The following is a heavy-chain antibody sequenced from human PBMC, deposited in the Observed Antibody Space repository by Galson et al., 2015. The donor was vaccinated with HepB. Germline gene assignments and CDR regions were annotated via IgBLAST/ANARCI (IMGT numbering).Heavy chain of an antibody. CDR1: GYIFTSKG. J-gene: IGHJ4*02. D-gene: IGHD6-13*01. CDR3: TKEGSSNDFDF. CDR2: ISTNSGDT. V-gene: IGHV1-18*01. Sequence: SGAEVKKPGESLKTSCKASGYIFTSKGISWVRQAPGQGLEWMGWISTNSGDTNYAQKFQGRVTMTTDTSTSTAYMEMSRLSSDDTVVYYCTKEGSSNDFDFWGQGTLVTVSS.